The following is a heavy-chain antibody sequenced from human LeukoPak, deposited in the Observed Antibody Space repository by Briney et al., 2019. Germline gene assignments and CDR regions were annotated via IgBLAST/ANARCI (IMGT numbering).Heavy chain of an antibody. CDR3: ARDRGGSYLRDAFDI. CDR2: IIPIFGTA. V-gene: IGHV1-69*01. J-gene: IGHJ3*02. D-gene: IGHD1-26*01. Sequence: ASVKVSCQASGGTFSSYAISWVRQAPGQGLEWMGGIIPIFGTANYAQKFQGRVTITADESTSTAYMELSSLRSEDTAVYYCARDRGGSYLRDAFDIWGQGTMVTVSS. CDR1: GGTFSSYA.